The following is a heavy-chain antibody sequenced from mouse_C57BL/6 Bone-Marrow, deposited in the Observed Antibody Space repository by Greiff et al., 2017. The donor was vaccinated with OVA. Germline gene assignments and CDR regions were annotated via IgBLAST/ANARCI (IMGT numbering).Heavy chain of an antibody. CDR2: IRNKANGYTT. CDR1: GFTFTDYY. V-gene: IGHV7-3*01. Sequence: EVQLVESGGGLVQPGGSLSLSCAASGFTFTDYYMSWVRQPPGKALEWLGFIRNKANGYTTENSASVKGRFTISRDNSQSILYLQMNALRAEDSATYYCARYLWYYYAMDYWGQGTSVTVSS. D-gene: IGHD6-1*01. CDR3: ARYLWYYYAMDY. J-gene: IGHJ4*01.